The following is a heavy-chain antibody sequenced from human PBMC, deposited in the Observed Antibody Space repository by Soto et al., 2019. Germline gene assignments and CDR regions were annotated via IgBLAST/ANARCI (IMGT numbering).Heavy chain of an antibody. CDR2: INPNGGST. D-gene: IGHD6-19*01. J-gene: IGHJ3*02. Sequence: QVQLVQSGAEVKKPGASVKISCEASGYSFTSQYVHWVRQAPGQGLEWMGIINPNGGSTTYAQKFRGRANMTRETSTGKVSMGMGSLEPGETAVFYCAKEQWRRPGGGGTEPLDIWGQGTMVTVAS. V-gene: IGHV1-46*03. CDR1: GYSFTSQY. CDR3: AKEQWRRPGGGGTEPLDI.